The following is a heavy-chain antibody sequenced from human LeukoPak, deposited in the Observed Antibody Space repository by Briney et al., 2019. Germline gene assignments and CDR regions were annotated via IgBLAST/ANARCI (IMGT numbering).Heavy chain of an antibody. CDR1: GYTFTIDG. D-gene: IGHD5-18*01. J-gene: IGHJ5*02. Sequence: ASVNVSCKASGYTFTIDGIGGVRQAPGQGREGMGGISAYNGNTNCAQKLQGRVTMTTDTSTSTAYMELRSLRSDDTAVYYCARCLRGYSYGRPYNSFDPWGQGTLVTVSS. CDR2: ISAYNGNT. V-gene: IGHV1-18*01. CDR3: ARCLRGYSYGRPYNSFDP.